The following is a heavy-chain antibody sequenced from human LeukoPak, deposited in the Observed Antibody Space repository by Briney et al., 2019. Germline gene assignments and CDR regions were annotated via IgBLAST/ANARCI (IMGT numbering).Heavy chain of an antibody. CDR2: IYSGGST. D-gene: IGHD3-22*01. CDR1: GFTVSSNY. CDR3: ARTYYYDSSGYYPFDY. J-gene: IGHJ4*02. V-gene: IGHV3-53*01. Sequence: PGGALRLSCAASGFTVSSNYMRWVRQAPGKGLEWVAVIYSGGSTYYADSVKGGFTISRGKSNNTLYLKMTSLRAEDTALSYCARTYYYDSSGYYPFDYWGQGTLVTVSS.